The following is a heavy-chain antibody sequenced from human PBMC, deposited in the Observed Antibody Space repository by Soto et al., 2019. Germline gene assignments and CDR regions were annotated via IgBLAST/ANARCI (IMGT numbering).Heavy chain of an antibody. CDR3: ARQRTSVVTRAYFDV. Sequence: LSLTCTVTGDSISSRSYYCGWIRQPPGKGLEWIGSIYYSGSTYNNPSLRSRVSMSIDTSKDQFSLKLKSVTAADTALYFCARQRTSVVTRAYFDVWGPGSLVTVSS. V-gene: IGHV4-39*01. CDR1: GDSISSRSYY. J-gene: IGHJ4*02. D-gene: IGHD2-21*02. CDR2: IYYSGST.